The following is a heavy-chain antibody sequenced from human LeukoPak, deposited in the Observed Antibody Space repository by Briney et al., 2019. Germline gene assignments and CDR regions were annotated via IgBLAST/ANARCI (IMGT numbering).Heavy chain of an antibody. J-gene: IGHJ4*02. V-gene: IGHV3-11*01. Sequence: PGGSLRLSCAASEFTFSDYYMSWIRQVPGKGLEWVSYISGSSSTMYYANSVKGRFTISRDNAKNLLYLQMNSLRAEDKAVYYCAREGGNGGEGYFDYWGQGTLVTVSS. D-gene: IGHD3-16*01. CDR2: ISGSSSTM. CDR3: AREGGNGGEGYFDY. CDR1: EFTFSDYY.